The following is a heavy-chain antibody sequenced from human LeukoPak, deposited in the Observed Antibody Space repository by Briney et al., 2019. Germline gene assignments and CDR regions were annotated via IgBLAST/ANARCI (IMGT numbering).Heavy chain of an antibody. CDR1: GGSPSGYY. V-gene: IGHV4-34*01. J-gene: IGHJ4*02. D-gene: IGHD3-10*01. Sequence: PETLSHTCAVYGGSPSGYYWSSLRQPPRKELEWIGEINHSVSTNYNPSLKSRVTISVDTSKNQFSLKLSSVTAADTAVYYCARGTYYYGSGSYYRYWGQGTLVTVSS. CDR2: INHSVST. CDR3: ARGTYYYGSGSYYRY.